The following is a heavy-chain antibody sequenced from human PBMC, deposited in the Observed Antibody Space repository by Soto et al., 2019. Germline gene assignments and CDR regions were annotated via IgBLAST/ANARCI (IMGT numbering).Heavy chain of an antibody. D-gene: IGHD3-16*02. Sequence: SETLSLTCTVSGGSISSYYWSWIRQPPGKGLEWIGYIYYSGSTNYNPSLKSRVTISVDTSKNQFSLKLSSVTAADTAVYYCARSSYVWGSYRLDAFDIRGQGTMVTVSS. CDR1: GGSISSYY. CDR3: ARSSYVWGSYRLDAFDI. CDR2: IYYSGST. J-gene: IGHJ3*02. V-gene: IGHV4-59*01.